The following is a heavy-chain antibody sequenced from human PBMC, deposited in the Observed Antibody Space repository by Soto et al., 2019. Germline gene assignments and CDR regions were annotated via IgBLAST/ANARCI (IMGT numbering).Heavy chain of an antibody. D-gene: IGHD2-2*01. Sequence: PXGSLKISCKGCGYSFSTSSIGWVHQMPGKGLEWIGNIHSGDSNARYSPSFQGQVTISVDKSISTTYLEWSSLKATDTAFYYCETWRSSHWFDYWGQGTLVTVSS. J-gene: IGHJ4*02. CDR1: GYSFSTSS. CDR3: ETWRSSHWFDY. CDR2: IHSGDSNA. V-gene: IGHV5-51*07.